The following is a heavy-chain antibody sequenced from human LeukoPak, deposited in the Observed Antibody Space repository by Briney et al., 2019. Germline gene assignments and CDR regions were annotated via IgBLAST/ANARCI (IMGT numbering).Heavy chain of an antibody. V-gene: IGHV4-39*07. CDR3: ARHSESSGLIYY. Sequence: SETLSLTWTVSGGSISSSSYYWGWIRLPPGKGLEWIGSIYYSGSTYYNPSLKSRVTISVDTSKNQFSLKLSSVTAADTAVYYCARHSESSGLIYYWGQGTLVTVSS. J-gene: IGHJ4*02. D-gene: IGHD3-10*01. CDR2: IYYSGST. CDR1: GGSISSSSYY.